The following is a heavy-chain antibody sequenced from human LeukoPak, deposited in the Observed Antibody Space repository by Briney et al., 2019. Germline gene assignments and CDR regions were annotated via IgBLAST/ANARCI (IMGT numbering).Heavy chain of an antibody. D-gene: IGHD6-19*01. CDR2: IYHSEST. V-gene: IGHV4-38-2*02. CDR1: AYSISSGYY. J-gene: IGHJ5*02. CDR3: ARGRAGRLSASNWFDP. Sequence: SETLSLTCIVSAYSISSGYYWGWIRQPPGKGLEWIGSIYHSESTYYNPSLKSRVTISIDSSPNHFSLRLSSVAATATAVYYCARGRAGRLSASNWFDPWGHGTLVTVSS.